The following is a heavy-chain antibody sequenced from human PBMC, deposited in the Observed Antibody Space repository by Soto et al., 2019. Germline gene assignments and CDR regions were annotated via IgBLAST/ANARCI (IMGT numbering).Heavy chain of an antibody. D-gene: IGHD3-22*01. CDR1: GFTFSSYA. CDR2: ISGSGGST. Sequence: GGSLRLSCAASGFTFSSYAMSWVRQAPGKGLEWVSAISGSGGSTYYADSVKGRFTISRDNSKNTLYLQMNSLRAEDTAVYYCAKSRGRTMIVVVITTDGYGMDVWGQGTTVTVSS. V-gene: IGHV3-23*01. CDR3: AKSRGRTMIVVVITTDGYGMDV. J-gene: IGHJ6*02.